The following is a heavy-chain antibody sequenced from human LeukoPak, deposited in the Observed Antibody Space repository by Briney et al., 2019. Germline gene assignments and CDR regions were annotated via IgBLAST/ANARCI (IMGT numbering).Heavy chain of an antibody. CDR2: IWYDGSNK. D-gene: IGHD3-10*01. CDR1: GFTFSSYG. CDR3: ARDLKGYYGSGSYYSRPDWYFDL. J-gene: IGHJ2*01. Sequence: GRSLRLSCAASGFTFSSYGMHWVRQAPGKGLEWVAVIWYDGSNKYYADSVKGRFTISRDNAKNSLYLQMNSLRAEDTAVYYCARDLKGYYGSGSYYSRPDWYFDLWGRGTLVTVSS. V-gene: IGHV3-33*01.